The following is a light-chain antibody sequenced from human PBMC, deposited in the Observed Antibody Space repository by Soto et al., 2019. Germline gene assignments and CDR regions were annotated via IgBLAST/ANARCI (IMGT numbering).Light chain of an antibody. CDR3: SSYTTITTRV. V-gene: IGLV2-14*01. CDR1: SSDVGGYNY. Sequence: QSVLTQPASVSGSPGQSITISCTGTSSDVGGYNYVSWYQQYPGKAPKLMIYDVTVRPSGVSNRFSGSKSGNTASLTISGLQAEDEADYYCSSYTTITTRVFGAGTKVT. CDR2: DVT. J-gene: IGLJ1*01.